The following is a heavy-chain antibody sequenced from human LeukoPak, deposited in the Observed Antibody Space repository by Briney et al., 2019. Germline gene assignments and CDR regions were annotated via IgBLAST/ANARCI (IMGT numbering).Heavy chain of an antibody. D-gene: IGHD3-16*01. V-gene: IGHV3-23*01. CDR1: GFTFTSFA. Sequence: PGGSLRLSCAASGFTFTSFAMSWVRQAPGKGLEWVSTISRSGVATYYANSVKGRFTISRDTSKTTTYLQMNSLRVEDTAVYYCAKEEGGTYYWGIFESWGQGTLVTVSS. CDR3: AKEEGGTYYWGIFES. CDR2: ISRSGVAT. J-gene: IGHJ4*02.